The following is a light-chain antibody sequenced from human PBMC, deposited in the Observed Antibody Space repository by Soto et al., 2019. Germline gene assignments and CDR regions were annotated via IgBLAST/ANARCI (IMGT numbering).Light chain of an antibody. V-gene: IGLV1-40*01. J-gene: IGLJ2*01. CDR2: GNS. CDR3: QAYGSSVSVL. CDR1: SSNIGAGYD. Sequence: QSVLTQPPSVSGAPGQRVTISCTGSSSNIGAGYDVHWYQQLPGTAPKLLIYGNSNRPSGVPDRFSGSKSGTSASLAITGLQAEADADYYCQAYGSSVSVLFGGGTKLTVL.